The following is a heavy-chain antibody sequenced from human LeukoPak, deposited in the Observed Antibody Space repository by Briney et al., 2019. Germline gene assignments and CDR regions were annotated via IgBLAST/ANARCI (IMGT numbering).Heavy chain of an antibody. CDR3: ARPRFNYGCVRKGLCFDY. D-gene: IGHD3-10*01. CDR1: GGSFSGYY. CDR2: INHSGST. Sequence: SETLSLTCAVYGGSFSGYYWSWIRQPPGKGLEWIGEINHSGSTNYNPSLKSRVTISVDTSKNQLSLKLSSVTAADTAVYYCARPRFNYGCVRKGLCFDYWGQGTLVTVSS. V-gene: IGHV4-34*01. J-gene: IGHJ4*02.